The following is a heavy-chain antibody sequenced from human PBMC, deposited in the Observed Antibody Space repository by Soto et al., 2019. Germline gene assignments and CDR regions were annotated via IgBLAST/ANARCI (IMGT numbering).Heavy chain of an antibody. D-gene: IGHD1-26*01. CDR2: MNPNSGNI. Sequence: QVQLVQSGAEVKKPGASVKVSCKASGYTFTSYDINWVRQATGQGLEWMGWMNPNSGNIGYAQKCQGRVTMTRHTSISTAYMEMSRLISDDTAVYYCAREWVRGMDVWCQGTTVTVSS. CDR3: AREWVRGMDV. V-gene: IGHV1-8*01. CDR1: GYTFTSYD. J-gene: IGHJ6*02.